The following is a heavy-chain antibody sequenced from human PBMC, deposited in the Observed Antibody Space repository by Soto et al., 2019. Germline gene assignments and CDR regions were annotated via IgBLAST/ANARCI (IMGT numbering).Heavy chain of an antibody. D-gene: IGHD6-19*01. CDR3: AHSRPGLGLGYFDY. J-gene: IGHJ4*02. V-gene: IGHV2-5*02. CDR2: IYWDDDK. CDR1: GFSLSTSGVG. Sequence: QITLKESGPTLVKPTQTLTLTCTFSGFSLSTSGVGVGWIRQPPGKALEWLALIYWDDDKRYSPSLKSRLTIPQDTSKNQVVLTMTNMDPVDTATYYCAHSRPGLGLGYFDYWGQGTLVTVSS.